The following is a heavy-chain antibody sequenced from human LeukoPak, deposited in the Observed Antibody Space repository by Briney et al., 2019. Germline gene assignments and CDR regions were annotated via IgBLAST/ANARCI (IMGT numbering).Heavy chain of an antibody. D-gene: IGHD6-19*01. J-gene: IGHJ3*02. CDR3: ASPVGSGWHDAFDI. Sequence: GGSLRLSCAASGFTFSSYSMNWVRQAPGKGLEWVSYISSSSSTIYYADSVKGRFTISRDNAKNSLYLQMNSLRAEDTAVYYCASPVGSGWHDAFDIWGQGTMVTVSS. CDR1: GFTFSSYS. CDR2: ISSSSSTI. V-gene: IGHV3-48*01.